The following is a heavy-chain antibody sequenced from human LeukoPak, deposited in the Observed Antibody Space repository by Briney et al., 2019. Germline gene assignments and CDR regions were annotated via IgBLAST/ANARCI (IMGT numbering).Heavy chain of an antibody. CDR3: ARDSRPDRYYYGMDV. CDR2: IIPILGIA. J-gene: IGHJ6*02. V-gene: IGHV1-69*04. CDR1: GGTFSSYA. D-gene: IGHD1-14*01. Sequence: GASVKVSCKASGGTFSSYAISWVRQAPGQGLEWMGRIIPILGIANYAQKFQGRVTITADKSTSTAYMELSSLRSEDTAVYYCARDSRPDRYYYGMDVWGQGTTVTVSS.